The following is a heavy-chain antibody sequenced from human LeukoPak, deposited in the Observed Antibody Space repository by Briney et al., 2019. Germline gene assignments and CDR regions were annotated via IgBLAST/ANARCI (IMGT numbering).Heavy chain of an antibody. V-gene: IGHV4-61*02. CDR2: IYTSGST. Sequence: SQTLSLTCTVSGGSISSGSYYWSWIRQPAGKGLEWIGRIYTSGSTNYNPSLKSRVTISVDTSKNQFSLKLSSVTAADTAVYYCASSRYSYADYWGQGTLVTVSS. CDR1: GGSISSGSYY. CDR3: ASSRYSYADY. J-gene: IGHJ4*02. D-gene: IGHD5-18*01.